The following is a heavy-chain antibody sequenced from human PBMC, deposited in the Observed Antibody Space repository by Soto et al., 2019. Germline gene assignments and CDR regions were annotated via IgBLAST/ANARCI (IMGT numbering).Heavy chain of an antibody. D-gene: IGHD2-2*01. J-gene: IGHJ6*02. CDR1: GYTFTNSG. CDR2: ISTDNGNT. CDR3: AREDRERETGLVPAAIDGMDV. Sequence: ASVKVSCKASGYTFTNSGISWVRQAPGQGLEWMGWISTDNGNTNYAQHLQGRVSMTTDTSTSTAYMDLRSLRSDDTAVYYCAREDRERETGLVPAAIDGMDVWGQGTTVTVSS. V-gene: IGHV1-18*01.